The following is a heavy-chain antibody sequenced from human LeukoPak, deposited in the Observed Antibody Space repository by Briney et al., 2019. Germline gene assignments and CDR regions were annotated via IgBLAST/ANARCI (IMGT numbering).Heavy chain of an antibody. J-gene: IGHJ6*03. CDR2: INHSGST. Sequence: SETLSLTCAVYGGSFSGYYWSWIRQPPGKGLEWIGEINHSGSTNYNPSLKSRVTISVDTSKNQFSLKLSSVTAADTAVYYCARQNSGSSSFYYYYYYYMDVWGKGTTVTVSS. V-gene: IGHV4-34*01. CDR1: GGSFSGYY. D-gene: IGHD1-26*01. CDR3: ARQNSGSSSFYYYYYYYMDV.